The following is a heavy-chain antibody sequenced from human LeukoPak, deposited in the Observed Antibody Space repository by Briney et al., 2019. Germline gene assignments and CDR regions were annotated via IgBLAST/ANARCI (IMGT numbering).Heavy chain of an antibody. CDR3: AKTSLSGTSFDY. CDR1: GFTFSSYS. CDR2: ISSSSSYI. Sequence: TGGSLRLSCAASGFTFSSYSMNWVRQAPGKGLEWVSSISSSSSYIYYADSVKGRFTISRDNAKNSLYLQMNSLRAEDTAVYYCAKTSLSGTSFDYWGQGTLVTVSS. V-gene: IGHV3-21*01. J-gene: IGHJ4*02. D-gene: IGHD6-13*01.